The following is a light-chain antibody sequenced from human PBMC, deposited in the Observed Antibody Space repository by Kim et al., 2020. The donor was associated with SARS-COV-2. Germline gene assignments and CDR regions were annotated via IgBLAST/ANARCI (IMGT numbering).Light chain of an antibody. CDR3: QSYDSINVV. V-gene: IGLV6-57*03. J-gene: IGLJ2*01. CDR1: SGSIASNY. Sequence: GQTVTISCTRSSGSIASNYVQWYQQRPGSAPTTVIYEDNQRPSGVPDRFSGSIDRSSNSASLTISELKTEDEADYYCQSYDSINVVFGGGTQLTVL. CDR2: EDN.